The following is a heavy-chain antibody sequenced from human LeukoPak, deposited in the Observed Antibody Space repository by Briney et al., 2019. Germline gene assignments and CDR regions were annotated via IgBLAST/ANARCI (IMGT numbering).Heavy chain of an antibody. D-gene: IGHD7-27*01. J-gene: IGHJ4*02. Sequence: PSETLSLTCTVSGGSISSYYRSWIRQPAGKGLEWIGRIYTSVSTSYNPSLKSRVTMSVDTSKNQFSLKLSSVTAADTAVYYCARVRNWGPLGYWGQGTLVTVSS. V-gene: IGHV4-4*07. CDR2: IYTSVST. CDR3: ARVRNWGPLGY. CDR1: GGSISSYY.